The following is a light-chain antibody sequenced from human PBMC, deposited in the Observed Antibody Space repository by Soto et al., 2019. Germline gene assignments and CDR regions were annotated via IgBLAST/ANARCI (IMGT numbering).Light chain of an antibody. CDR3: QQYNSYPIT. J-gene: IGKJ5*01. CDR1: QSISSW. V-gene: IGKV1-5*01. Sequence: DIQMTQSPSTLSASVGDRVTITCRASQSISSWLAWYQQKPGKAPKLLIYDASNLESGVPSRFSGSGSGTEFTLTISSLQPDDFATCYCQQYNSYPITFGQGTRLEIK. CDR2: DAS.